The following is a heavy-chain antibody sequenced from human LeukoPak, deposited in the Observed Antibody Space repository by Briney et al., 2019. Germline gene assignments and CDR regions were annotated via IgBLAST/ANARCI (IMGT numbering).Heavy chain of an antibody. CDR2: IYYSGST. J-gene: IGHJ4*02. CDR1: GGSISSSSYI. Sequence: SETLSLTCTVSGGSISSSSYIWGWIRQPPGKGLEWIGIIYYSGSTYYNPSLKSRVTISVDTSKNQFSLKLSSVTAADTAVYYCAITALGYSSNWYVPFDYWGQGTLVTVSS. CDR3: AITALGYSSNWYVPFDY. V-gene: IGHV4-39*01. D-gene: IGHD6-13*01.